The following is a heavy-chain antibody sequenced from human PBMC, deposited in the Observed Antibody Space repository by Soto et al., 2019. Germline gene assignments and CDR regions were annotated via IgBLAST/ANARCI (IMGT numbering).Heavy chain of an antibody. CDR3: ARGGADHYNYGMDV. Sequence: QLSESGGDLLQPGGSLTLSCAASGFILSTYPMTWVRQAPGRGLEWVSSMNGAATSTSYADSVKGRFTTSRDNSQNTLYLQINTPRPEDTAVYFWARGGADHYNYGMDVWGQGTTVIVSS. J-gene: IGHJ6*02. D-gene: IGHD3-10*01. V-gene: IGHV3-23*01. CDR1: GFILSTYP. CDR2: MNGAATST.